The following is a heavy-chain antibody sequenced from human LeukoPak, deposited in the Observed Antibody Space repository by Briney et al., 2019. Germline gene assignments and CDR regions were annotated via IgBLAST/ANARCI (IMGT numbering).Heavy chain of an antibody. CDR1: GFTFSSYG. CDR2: ISYDGSNK. V-gene: IGHV3-30*18. J-gene: IGHJ6*02. Sequence: GGSLTLSCAASGFTFSSYGMHWVRQAPGKGLEWVAVISYDGSNKYYADSVKGRFTISRDNSKNTLYLQMNSLRAEDTAVYYCAKLTRLRPTRNYYGMDVWGQGTTVTVSS. CDR3: AKLTRLRPTRNYYGMDV. D-gene: IGHD2-21*02.